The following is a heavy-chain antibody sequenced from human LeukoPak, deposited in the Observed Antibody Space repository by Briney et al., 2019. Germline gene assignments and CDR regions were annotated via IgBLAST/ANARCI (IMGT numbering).Heavy chain of an antibody. J-gene: IGHJ4*02. CDR3: VRESGSGDRYFDY. Sequence: ASVKVSCKASGYSFTGYYMHWARQAPRQGLEWMGCINSKSGITNDAQKFQGRVTMTRDTPISTAHMELRRLISDDTAVYYCVRESGSGDRYFDYWGQGTLATVSS. D-gene: IGHD2-15*01. CDR2: INSKSGIT. V-gene: IGHV1-2*02. CDR1: GYSFTGYY.